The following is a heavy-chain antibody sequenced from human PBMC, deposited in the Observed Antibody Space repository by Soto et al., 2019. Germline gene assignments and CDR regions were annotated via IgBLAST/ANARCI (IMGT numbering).Heavy chain of an antibody. CDR2: ISGSGGST. V-gene: IGHV3-23*01. CDR3: AKSIAARPGPVFQDV. D-gene: IGHD6-6*01. CDR1: VFTFSSYA. J-gene: IGHJ6*02. Sequence: GSLRLCCAASVFTFSSYAMSWVRQAPGKGLEWVSAISGSGGSTYYADSVKGRFTISRDNSKNTLYLQMNSLRAEDTAVYYCAKSIAARPGPVFQDVWGQGTTVTVSS.